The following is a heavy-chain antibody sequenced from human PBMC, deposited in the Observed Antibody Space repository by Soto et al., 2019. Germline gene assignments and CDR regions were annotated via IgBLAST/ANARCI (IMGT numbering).Heavy chain of an antibody. Sequence: QVQLVESGGGVVQPGQSLRLSCAASGFSVSNYGMHWVRQAPGKGLEWVAVVWKDGNTKHYGDSVKGRFTISRDNSTNTLELQMSSLRGEDTAAYYCARGEAWTDDAFDIWGQGTRVTVSS. CDR2: VWKDGNTK. CDR1: GFSVSNYG. V-gene: IGHV3-33*01. D-gene: IGHD1-26*01. J-gene: IGHJ3*02. CDR3: ARGEAWTDDAFDI.